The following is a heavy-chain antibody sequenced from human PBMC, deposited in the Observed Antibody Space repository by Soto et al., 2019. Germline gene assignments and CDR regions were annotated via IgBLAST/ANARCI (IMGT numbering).Heavy chain of an antibody. D-gene: IGHD1-20*01. J-gene: IGHJ5*02. V-gene: IGHV1-3*01. CDR3: ARGKGYNWNHGWFDP. CDR1: GYTFTNYA. Sequence: GASVKVSCKASGYTFTNYAMDWARQAPGQRLEWMGWINAGNGNTKYSQNFQGRVTITRDTSASTAYMELSSLRFEDTAVYYCARGKGYNWNHGWFDPWGQGTLVTVSS. CDR2: INAGNGNT.